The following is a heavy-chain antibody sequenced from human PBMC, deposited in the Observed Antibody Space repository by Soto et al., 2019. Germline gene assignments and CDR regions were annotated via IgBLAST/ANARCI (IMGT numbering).Heavy chain of an antibody. CDR1: GFTFSSYA. CDR2: ISYDGSNK. J-gene: IGHJ4*02. CDR3: ARLPPWIPDY. Sequence: QVQLVESGGGVVQPGRSLRLSCAASGFTFSSYAMHWVRQAPGKGLEWVAVISYDGSNKYYADSVKGRFTISRDNSKNTLYLQMNSLRAEDPAVYYCARLPPWIPDYWGQGTLVTVSS. V-gene: IGHV3-30-3*01. D-gene: IGHD5-18*01.